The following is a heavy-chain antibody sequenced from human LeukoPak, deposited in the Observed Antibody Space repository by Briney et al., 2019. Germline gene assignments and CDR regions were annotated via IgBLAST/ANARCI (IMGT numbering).Heavy chain of an antibody. V-gene: IGHV3-48*03. CDR3: SRVTFNYFDY. D-gene: IGHD1-14*01. CDR1: GFTFSSYE. CDR2: TTSSGSTI. J-gene: IGHJ4*02. Sequence: GGSLRLSCALSGFTFSSYEMSWVRQAPQKGLEWVSYTTSSGSTIYYADSVKGRFTISRDNAKNSVYMQMNNLTAEDTAVYYCSRVTFNYFDYGGQETLVTVSS.